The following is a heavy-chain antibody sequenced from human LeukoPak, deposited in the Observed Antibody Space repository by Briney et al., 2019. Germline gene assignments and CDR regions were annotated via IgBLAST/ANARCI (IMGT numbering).Heavy chain of an antibody. D-gene: IGHD3-10*01. V-gene: IGHV4-61*01. CDR2: VYYSGST. J-gene: IGHJ4*02. CDR1: GDSVRNASYY. Sequence: SETLSLTCTVSGDSVRNASYYWSWIRQPPGKGLDWIGYVYYSGSTNYSPSLNSRVTLSADTSKNQFSLKLTSVTAADTAIYYCARVRYGSGSYYFDNRGQGTLVTVSS. CDR3: ARVRYGSGSYYFDN.